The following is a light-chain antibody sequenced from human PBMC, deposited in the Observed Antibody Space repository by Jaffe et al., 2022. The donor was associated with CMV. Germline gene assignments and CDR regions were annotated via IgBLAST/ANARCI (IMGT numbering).Light chain of an antibody. CDR2: AAS. Sequence: DIQMTQSPSSLSASVGDRVTITCRASQSISTFLNWYQQKPGKAPKLLISAASSLQSGVPSRFSGSGSGTDFTLIISSLQPEDFATYYCQQSYSALSITFGQGTRLEIK. CDR3: QQSYSALSIT. V-gene: IGKV1-39*01. CDR1: QSISTF. J-gene: IGKJ5*01.